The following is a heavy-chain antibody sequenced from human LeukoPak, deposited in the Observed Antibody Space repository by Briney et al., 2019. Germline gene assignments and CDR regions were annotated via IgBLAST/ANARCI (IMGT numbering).Heavy chain of an antibody. CDR2: IKQDGSDK. CDR1: EFNFRNYW. V-gene: IGHV3-7*01. Sequence: PGGSLRLSCVVSEFNFRNYWMSWVRQTPGKGLEWVANIKQDGSDKYYVDSVKGRFIISRDNAKNSLYLQMNSPRPDDTAVYYCAREGVNSPDDTFDVWGQGTMVTVSS. J-gene: IGHJ3*01. CDR3: AREGVNSPDDTFDV. D-gene: IGHD3-3*01.